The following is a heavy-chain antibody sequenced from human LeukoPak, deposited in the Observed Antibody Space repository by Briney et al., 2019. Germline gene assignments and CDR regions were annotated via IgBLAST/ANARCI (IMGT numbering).Heavy chain of an antibody. CDR2: IKSKTDGGTT. Sequence: GGSLRLSCAASGFTFSNAWMSWVRQAPGKGLEWVGRIKSKTDGGTTDYAAPVKGRSTISRDDSKNTLYLQMNSLKTEDTAVYYCTTDFVVVVAARGDYWGQGTLVTVSS. CDR3: TTDFVVVVAARGDY. J-gene: IGHJ4*02. V-gene: IGHV3-15*01. CDR1: GFTFSNAW. D-gene: IGHD2-15*01.